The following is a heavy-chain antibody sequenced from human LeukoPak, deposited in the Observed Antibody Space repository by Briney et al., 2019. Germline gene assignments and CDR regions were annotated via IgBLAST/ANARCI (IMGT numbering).Heavy chain of an antibody. Sequence: GGSLRLSCVGSGFTFNTYAVSWVRQAPGNGLEWVSAISPAGGRTYYAESVKGRFTISRDNVKNTLYLQMNSLRAEDTAVYYCARGDGYNFRSVPFDYWGQGNLVTVSS. CDR2: ISPAGGRT. V-gene: IGHV3-23*01. D-gene: IGHD5-24*01. CDR3: ARGDGYNFRSVPFDY. CDR1: GFTFNTYA. J-gene: IGHJ4*02.